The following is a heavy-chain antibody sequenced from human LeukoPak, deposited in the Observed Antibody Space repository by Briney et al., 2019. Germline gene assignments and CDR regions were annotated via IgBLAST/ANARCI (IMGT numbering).Heavy chain of an antibody. CDR2: IYYSGST. CDR1: GGSISSYY. V-gene: IGHV4-59*01. D-gene: IGHD3-9*01. CDR3: ARVHYDILTGYYTWFDP. J-gene: IGHJ5*02. Sequence: SETLSLTCTVSGGSISSYYWSWIRQPPGKGLEWIGYIYYSGSTNYNPSLKSRVTISVDTSKNQFSLKLSSVTAADTAVYYCARVHYDILTGYYTWFDPWGQGTLVTVSS.